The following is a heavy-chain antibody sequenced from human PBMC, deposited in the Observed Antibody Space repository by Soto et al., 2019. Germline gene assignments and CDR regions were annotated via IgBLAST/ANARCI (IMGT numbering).Heavy chain of an antibody. D-gene: IGHD2-15*01. CDR1: GYTFISHG. CDR2: ISGKNGNT. V-gene: IGHV1-18*04. J-gene: IGHJ6*02. Sequence: QVQLVQSGVEVKKPGASVKVSCKASGYTFISHGISWVRQAPGQGLEGMGWISGKNGNTNYAQKLQGRVTSTTDTSTSTAYMELRSLRSDDTAVYYCARVSSAIVVVPDYGMDVWGQGTTVTVSS. CDR3: ARVSSAIVVVPDYGMDV.